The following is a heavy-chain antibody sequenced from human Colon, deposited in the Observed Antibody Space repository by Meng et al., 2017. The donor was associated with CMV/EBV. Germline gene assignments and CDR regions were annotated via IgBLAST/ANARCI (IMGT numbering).Heavy chain of an antibody. CDR3: ARAVTTPIYDFWSGYYFY. D-gene: IGHD3-3*01. CDR2: IYHSGST. V-gene: IGHV4-59*08. CDR1: GGSISNYY. J-gene: IGHJ4*02. Sequence: SETLSLTCTVSGGSISNYYWSWIRQSPGKGLEWIGSIYHSGSTYYNPSLKSRVTISVDTSKNQFSLKLSSVTAADTAVYYCARAVTTPIYDFWSGYYFYWGQGTLVTVSS.